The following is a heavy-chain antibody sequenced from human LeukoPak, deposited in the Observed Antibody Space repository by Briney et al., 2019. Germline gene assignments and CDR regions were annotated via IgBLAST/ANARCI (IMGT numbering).Heavy chain of an antibody. V-gene: IGHV4-39*01. CDR3: ARSVVWFGELPFFGY. Sequence: PSETLSLTCTVSGGSISSSSYYWGWIRQPPGKGLEWIGSIYYSGSTYYNPSLKSRVTISVDTSKNQFSLKLSSVTAADTAVYYCARSVVWFGELPFFGYWGQGTLVTVSS. J-gene: IGHJ4*02. D-gene: IGHD3-10*01. CDR2: IYYSGST. CDR1: GGSISSSSYY.